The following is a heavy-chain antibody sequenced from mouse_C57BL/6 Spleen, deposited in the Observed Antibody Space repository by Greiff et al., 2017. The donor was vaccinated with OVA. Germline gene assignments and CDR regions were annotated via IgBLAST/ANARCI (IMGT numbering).Heavy chain of an antibody. CDR1: GYTFTDYY. Sequence: QVHVKQSGAELVRPGASVKLSCKASGYTFTDYYINWVKQRPGQGLEWIARIYPGSGNTYYNEKFKGKATLTAEKSSSTAYMQLSSLTSEDSAVYFGARSYYGNYGGFDYWGQGTTLTVSS. V-gene: IGHV1-76*01. D-gene: IGHD2-10*01. CDR3: ARSYYGNYGGFDY. J-gene: IGHJ2*01. CDR2: IYPGSGNT.